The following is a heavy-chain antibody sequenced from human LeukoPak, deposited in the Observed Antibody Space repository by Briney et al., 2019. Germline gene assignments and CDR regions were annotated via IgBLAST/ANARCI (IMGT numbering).Heavy chain of an antibody. CDR3: ARNKQWLIDY. Sequence: GGSLRLSCAASGFNFRSYDMSWVRQAPGRGLEWVSGIGRTGGSTYYADSVKGRFTISRDNSKNTLYLQMNSLRAEDTAVYYCARNKQWLIDYWGQGTLVTVSS. V-gene: IGHV3-23*01. CDR2: IGRTGGST. J-gene: IGHJ4*02. CDR1: GFNFRSYD. D-gene: IGHD6-19*01.